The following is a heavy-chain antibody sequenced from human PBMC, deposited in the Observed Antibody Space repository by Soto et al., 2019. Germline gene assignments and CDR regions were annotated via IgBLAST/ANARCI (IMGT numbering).Heavy chain of an antibody. V-gene: IGHV3-23*01. CDR1: GFTFSTSA. Sequence: EVQLLESGGGLVQPGGSLRLSCVASGFTFSTSAMNWVRQAPGQGLEWVSGIDGSDGKTYYAASVKGRFTISRDTSKSTLYLQMNGLTVEDTALYYCAKEGWQRSGWFGKLDYWGQGALVTVSS. J-gene: IGHJ4*02. CDR2: IDGSDGKT. CDR3: AKEGWQRSGWFGKLDY. D-gene: IGHD6-19*01.